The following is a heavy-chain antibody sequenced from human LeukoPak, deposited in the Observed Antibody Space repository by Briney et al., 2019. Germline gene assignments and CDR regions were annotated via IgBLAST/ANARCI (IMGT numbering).Heavy chain of an antibody. CDR1: GFTFSSYA. D-gene: IGHD3-9*01. V-gene: IGHV3-30*04. CDR2: ISYDGSNK. J-gene: IGHJ6*02. Sequence: PGGSLRLSCAASGFTFSSYAMSWVRQAPGKGLEWVAVISYDGSNKYYADSVKGRFTISRDNSKNTLYLQMNSLRAEDTAVYYCARAGVGYYKAVYYYGMDVWGQGTTVTVSS. CDR3: ARAGVGYYKAVYYYGMDV.